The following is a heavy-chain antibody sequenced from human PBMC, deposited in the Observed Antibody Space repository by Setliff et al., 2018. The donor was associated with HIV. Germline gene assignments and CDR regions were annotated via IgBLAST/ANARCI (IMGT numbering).Heavy chain of an antibody. CDR3: ARDSGYCANGVCSDNY. J-gene: IGHJ4*02. CDR2: INPNTGDT. CDR1: GYTFTGYF. D-gene: IGHD2-8*01. V-gene: IGHV1-2*06. Sequence: ASVKVSCKASGYTFTGYFIHWVRQAPGQGLELMGRINPNTGDTNYAQKFQDRVTMARDTSINTAYMELSRLRSDDTAVYYCARDSGYCANGVCSDNYWGQGTLVTVSS.